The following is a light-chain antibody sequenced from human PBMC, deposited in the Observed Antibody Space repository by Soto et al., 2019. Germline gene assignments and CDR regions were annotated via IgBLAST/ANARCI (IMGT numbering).Light chain of an antibody. V-gene: IGLV7-43*01. Sequence: QAVVTQEPSLTVSPGGTVTLTCASSTGAVTSGYYPNRFQQKPGQAPRALICSTSNKHSWTPARFSGSLLGGKAALTLSGVQPEDEAEYYCLLYYGGAHVFGTGTKVTVL. CDR2: STS. CDR3: LLYYGGAHV. J-gene: IGLJ1*01. CDR1: TGAVTSGYY.